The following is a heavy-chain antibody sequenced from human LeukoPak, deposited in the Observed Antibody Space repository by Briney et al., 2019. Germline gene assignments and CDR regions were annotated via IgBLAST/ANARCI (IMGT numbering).Heavy chain of an antibody. CDR3: ASYGGNSGGRMIFDY. CDR1: GASISSYY. J-gene: IGHJ4*02. CDR2: IYHSGST. Sequence: SETLSLTCTVSGASISSYYWSWIRQPAGKGLEWIGSIYHSGSTYYNPSLKSRVTISVDTSKNQFSLKLSSVTAADTAVYYCASYGGNSGGRMIFDYWGQGTLVTVSS. V-gene: IGHV4-4*07. D-gene: IGHD4-23*01.